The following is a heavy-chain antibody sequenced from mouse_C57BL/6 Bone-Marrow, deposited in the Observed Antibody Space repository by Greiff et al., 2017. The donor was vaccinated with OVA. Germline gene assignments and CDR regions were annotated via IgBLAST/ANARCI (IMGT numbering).Heavy chain of an antibody. V-gene: IGHV2-9-1*01. D-gene: IGHD2-3*01. Sequence: QVQLKASGPGLVAPSQSLSITCTVSGFSLTRYAISWFRQPPGKGLEGLGVLLTGGGTNYNSALKSRLSISKDNSKSQVFLKMNSRQTDDTARYYCARNWGGYYDYWGQGTTLTVSS. J-gene: IGHJ2*01. CDR2: LLTGGGT. CDR1: GFSLTRYA. CDR3: ARNWGGYYDY.